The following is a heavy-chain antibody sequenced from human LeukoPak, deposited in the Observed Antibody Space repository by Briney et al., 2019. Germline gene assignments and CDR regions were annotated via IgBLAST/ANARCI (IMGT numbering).Heavy chain of an antibody. Sequence: ASVKVSCKASGYTFTGYYMHWVRQAPGQGLEWLGWINPNSGGTNYAQKFQGRVTMTRDTSISTAYMELSRLRSDDTAVYYCAKCMVVVAATAPFDYWGQGTLVTVSS. J-gene: IGHJ4*02. CDR3: AKCMVVVAATAPFDY. V-gene: IGHV1-2*02. CDR1: GYTFTGYY. D-gene: IGHD2-15*01. CDR2: INPNSGGT.